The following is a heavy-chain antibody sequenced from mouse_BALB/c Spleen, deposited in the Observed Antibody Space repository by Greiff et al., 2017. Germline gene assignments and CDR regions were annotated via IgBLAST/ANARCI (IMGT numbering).Heavy chain of an antibody. CDR3: TKKRGENECDPHWYFDV. CDR2: INPSNGGT. D-gene: IGHD2-13*01. Sequence: QVHVKQSGAELVKPGASVKLSCKASGYTFTSYYMYWVKQRPGQGLEWIGEINPSNGGTNFNEKFKSKATLTVDKSSSTAYMQLSSLTSEDSAVYYSTKKRGENECDPHWYFDVWGAGTTVTVSS. V-gene: IGHV1S81*02. CDR1: GYTFTSYY. J-gene: IGHJ1*01.